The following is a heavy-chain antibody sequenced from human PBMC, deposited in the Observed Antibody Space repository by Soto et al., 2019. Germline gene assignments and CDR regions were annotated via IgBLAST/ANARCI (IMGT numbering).Heavy chain of an antibody. Sequence: ASVKVSCKASGFSFTGYYIHWLRQAPGQGLEWMGWINAHSGGTEYAQKFQGRVTLTRDTSIATAYLTLTSLTSDDTALYYFAKDLSRQLAYLLAPRGQGTQVPVSS. D-gene: IGHD6-6*01. CDR2: INAHSGGT. V-gene: IGHV1-2*02. CDR1: GFSFTGYY. CDR3: AKDLSRQLAYLLAP. J-gene: IGHJ5*02.